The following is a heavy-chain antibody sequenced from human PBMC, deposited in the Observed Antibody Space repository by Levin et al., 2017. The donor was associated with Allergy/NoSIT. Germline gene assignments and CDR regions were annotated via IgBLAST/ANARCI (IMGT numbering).Heavy chain of an antibody. J-gene: IGHJ4*02. V-gene: IGHV3-53*01. CDR2: IYSGGST. D-gene: IGHD3-10*01. CDR1: GFTVSSNY. CDR3: TRGEMVRGPVLTG. Sequence: GGSLRLSCAASGFTVSSNYMSWVRQAPGKGLEWVSVIYSGGSTYYADSVKGRFTISRDNSKNTLYLQMNTLRAEDTAVYYCTRGEMVRGPVLTGWGQGTLVTVSS.